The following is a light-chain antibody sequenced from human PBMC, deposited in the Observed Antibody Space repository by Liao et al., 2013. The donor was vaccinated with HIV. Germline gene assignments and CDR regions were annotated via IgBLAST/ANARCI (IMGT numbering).Light chain of an antibody. J-gene: IGLJ2*01. CDR1: NIGTKS. V-gene: IGLV3-21*01. CDR2: YDS. Sequence: SYVLTQPPSVSVAPGMTARITCEGNNIGTKSVHWYQQKPGQAPVVVIYYDSDRPSGFPERFSASNSGNTATLTISGTQAPDEADYYCQVWDSSTVVFGGGTKLSVL. CDR3: QVWDSSTVV.